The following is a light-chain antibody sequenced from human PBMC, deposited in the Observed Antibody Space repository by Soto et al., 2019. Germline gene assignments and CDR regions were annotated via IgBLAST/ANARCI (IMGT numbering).Light chain of an antibody. CDR2: EAS. V-gene: IGLV2-23*01. CDR1: SSDVGSRNL. Sequence: QSFLTQPASVSGSPGQSITISCAGTSSDVGSRNLVSWYQQYPGKAPKLIIFEASKRPSGVSNRFSGSKSGSTASLTISGLQAEDEADYYCCSHAGGSTYVFGTGTKVTVL. CDR3: CSHAGGSTYV. J-gene: IGLJ1*01.